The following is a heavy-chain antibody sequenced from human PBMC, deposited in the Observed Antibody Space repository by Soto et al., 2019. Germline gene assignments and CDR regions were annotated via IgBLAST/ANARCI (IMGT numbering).Heavy chain of an antibody. D-gene: IGHD6-19*01. CDR1: GFTFSSYG. CDR3: TKDGPPYSSGWYANWFDP. V-gene: IGHV3-30*18. J-gene: IGHJ5*02. Sequence: QVQLVESGGGVVQPGRSLRLSCAASGFTFSSYGMHWFRQAPGKGLEWVALLSYDESNKYYADSVKGRFTISRDNSNNTLYLQMNSLRAGDTAVYYCTKDGPPYSSGWYANWFDPWGPGTLVTVSS. CDR2: LSYDESNK.